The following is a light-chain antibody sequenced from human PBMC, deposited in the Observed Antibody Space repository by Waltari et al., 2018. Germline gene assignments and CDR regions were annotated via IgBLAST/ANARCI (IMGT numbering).Light chain of an antibody. J-gene: IGLJ3*02. CDR2: STT. V-gene: IGLV7-43*01. CDR3: LLYDGSDQV. CDR1: AGAVTSGNY. Sequence: QTVVTQEPSLTVSPGGAVTLTCASSAGAVTSGNYPNWIQQKPGQVPRSLIHSTTNRPTWTPARFSGSLLGGKAALTLSGVQPEDEAKYYCLLYDGSDQVFGGGTKLTVL.